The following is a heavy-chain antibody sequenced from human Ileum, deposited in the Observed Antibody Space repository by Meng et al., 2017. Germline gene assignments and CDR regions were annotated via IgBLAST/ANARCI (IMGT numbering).Heavy chain of an antibody. CDR2: DNK. V-gene: IGHV1-8*01. CDR3: ARGSGSSWSDFDY. D-gene: IGHD6-13*01. J-gene: IGHJ4*02. Sequence: DNKDYARMLQGRVTMTRKTSMSTGYMDLSSLRSEDTAVYYCARGSGSSWSDFDYWGQGTLVTVSS.